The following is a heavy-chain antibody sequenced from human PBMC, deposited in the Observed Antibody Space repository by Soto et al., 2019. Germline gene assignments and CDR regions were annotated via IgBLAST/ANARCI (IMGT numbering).Heavy chain of an antibody. V-gene: IGHV3-30*18. CDR1: GLPLVTNG. CDR2: ISYDGSNK. J-gene: IGHJ6*02. D-gene: IGHD2-2*01. CDR3: AKDLGYCSSTSCGYYYYYGMDV. Sequence: PGGSLRLSWAPLGLPLVTNGWNWFRQAPGKGWEWVAVISYDGSNKYYADSVKGRFTISRDNSKNTLYLQMNSPRAEDTAVYYCAKDLGYCSSTSCGYYYYYGMDVWGQGTTVTVSS.